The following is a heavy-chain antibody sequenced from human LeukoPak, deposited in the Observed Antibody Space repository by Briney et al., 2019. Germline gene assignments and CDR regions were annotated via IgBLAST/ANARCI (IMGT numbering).Heavy chain of an antibody. D-gene: IGHD6-19*01. Sequence: GGSLKLSCAASGFTFSGSAMHWVRQASGKGLEWVGRIRSEANSYATAYAASVKGRFTISRDDSKNTAYLQMNSLKTEDTAVYYCARERGDTIPVAGYWWFDPWGQGTLVTVSS. J-gene: IGHJ5*02. CDR2: IRSEANSYAT. V-gene: IGHV3-73*01. CDR1: GFTFSGSA. CDR3: ARERGDTIPVAGYWWFDP.